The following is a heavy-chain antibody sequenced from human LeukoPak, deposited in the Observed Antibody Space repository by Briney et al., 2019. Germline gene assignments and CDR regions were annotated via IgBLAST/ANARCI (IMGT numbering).Heavy chain of an antibody. D-gene: IGHD3-16*02. CDR2: INPNSGGT. J-gene: IGHJ4*02. Sequence: EASVTVSCTASGYTFTVYYMHWVRQAPGQGLEWMGWINPNSGGTNYAQKFQGRVTMTRNTSISTAYMELSSLRSEDTAVYYCARGHYDYVWGSYRYKQKFDYWGQGTLVTVSS. CDR1: GYTFTVYY. V-gene: IGHV1-2*02. CDR3: ARGHYDYVWGSYRYKQKFDY.